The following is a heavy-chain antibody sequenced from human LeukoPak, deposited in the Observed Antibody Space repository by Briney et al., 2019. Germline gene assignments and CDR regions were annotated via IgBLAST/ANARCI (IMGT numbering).Heavy chain of an antibody. D-gene: IGHD6-19*01. CDR3: ARRYSSGWSFDY. J-gene: IGHJ4*02. CDR1: GYSINSGYY. V-gene: IGHV4-38-2*01. CDR2: IYHSGSS. Sequence: SETLSLTCGVSGYSINSGYYWGWIRQPPGKGLEWIGSIYHSGSSYYNPSLKSRVTISVDTSKNQFSLKLSSVTAADTAVYYCARRYSSGWSFDYWGQGTLVTVSS.